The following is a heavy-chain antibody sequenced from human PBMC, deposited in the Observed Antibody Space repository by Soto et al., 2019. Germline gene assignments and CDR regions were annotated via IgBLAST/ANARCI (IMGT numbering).Heavy chain of an antibody. D-gene: IGHD3-22*01. CDR2: ISYDGSNK. CDR3: AKDRDYYDSSGPAFDY. CDR1: GFTFSSYG. V-gene: IGHV3-30*18. Sequence: GGSLRLSCAASGFTFSSYGMHWVRQAPGKGLEWVAVISYDGSNKYYADSVKGRFTISRDNSKNTLYLQMNSLRAEDTAVYYCAKDRDYYDSSGPAFDYWGQGTLVTVSS. J-gene: IGHJ4*02.